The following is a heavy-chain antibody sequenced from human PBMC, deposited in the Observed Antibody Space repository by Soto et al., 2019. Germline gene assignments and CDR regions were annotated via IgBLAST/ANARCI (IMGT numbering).Heavy chain of an antibody. CDR2: ISYDGSHK. J-gene: IGHJ4*02. Sequence: ESGGGVVQPGRSLRLSCAASGFTFSSYAMHWVRQAPGKGLEWVAVISYDGSHKNYGDSVKGRFTISRDHSQNTVYLQMNSLRGEDTAVYYCARDPCGGTSLYFDYWGQGTRVTVSS. D-gene: IGHD2-15*01. CDR3: ARDPCGGTSLYFDY. V-gene: IGHV3-30*14. CDR1: GFTFSSYA.